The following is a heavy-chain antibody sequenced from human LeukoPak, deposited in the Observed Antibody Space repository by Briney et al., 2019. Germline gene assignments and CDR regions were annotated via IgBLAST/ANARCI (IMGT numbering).Heavy chain of an antibody. CDR1: GFTFSSYA. CDR2: ISGSGGST. CDR3: ARGRRVGWLQPMHFDY. V-gene: IGHV3-23*01. D-gene: IGHD5-24*01. J-gene: IGHJ4*02. Sequence: GGSLRLSCAASGFTFSSYAMSWVRQAPGKGLEWVSAISGSGGSTYYADSVKGRFTVSRDNSKNTLYLQMNSLRAEDTAVYYCARGRRVGWLQPMHFDYWGQGTLVTVSS.